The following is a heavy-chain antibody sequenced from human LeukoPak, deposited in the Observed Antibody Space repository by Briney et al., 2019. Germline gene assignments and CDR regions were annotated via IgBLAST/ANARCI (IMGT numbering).Heavy chain of an antibody. CDR1: GYSLSDNY. J-gene: IGHJ1*01. V-gene: IGHV1-2*02. Sequence: ASVKVSCKASGYSLSDNYLHWVRQAPGQRLEWMAWINPRNGETKFAPRFQGRVTLTRDTSITTAYMELSRLRPDDTAVYYCARSQFRTTNSGAWGFQPWGQGTLVTVSS. D-gene: IGHD3-16*01. CDR2: INPRNGET. CDR3: ARSQFRTTNSGAWGFQP.